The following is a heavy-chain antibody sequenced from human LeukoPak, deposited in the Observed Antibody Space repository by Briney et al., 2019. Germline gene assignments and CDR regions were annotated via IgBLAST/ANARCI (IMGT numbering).Heavy chain of an antibody. Sequence: SETLSLTCTVSGGSISSYYWSWIRQPPGKGLEWIGYIYYSGSTNYNPSLKSRVTISVDTSKNQFSLKLSSVTAADTAVYYCARSGSDSAYYYYMDVWGKGTTVTIS. J-gene: IGHJ6*03. D-gene: IGHD3-10*01. V-gene: IGHV4-59*01. CDR3: ARSGSDSAYYYYMDV. CDR1: GGSISSYY. CDR2: IYYSGST.